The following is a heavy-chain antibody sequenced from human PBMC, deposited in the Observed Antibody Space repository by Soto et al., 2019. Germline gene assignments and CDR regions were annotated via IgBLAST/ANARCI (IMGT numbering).Heavy chain of an antibody. CDR1: GYTLTELS. D-gene: IGHD6-13*01. Sequence: ASVKVSCKVSGYTLTELSMHWVRQAPGKGLEWMGGFDPEDGETIYAQKFQGRVTMTEDTSTDTAYMELSSLRSEDTAVYYCARGSRTYYYYGMDVWGQGTTVTVSS. CDR3: ARGSRTYYYYGMDV. CDR2: FDPEDGET. V-gene: IGHV1-24*01. J-gene: IGHJ6*02.